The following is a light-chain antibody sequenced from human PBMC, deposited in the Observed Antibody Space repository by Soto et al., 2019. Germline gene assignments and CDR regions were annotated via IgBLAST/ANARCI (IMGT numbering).Light chain of an antibody. CDR3: QQYYSYPWT. CDR1: QGISSY. V-gene: IGKV1-8*01. CDR2: AAS. Sequence: AIRMTQSPSSLSASTGDRVTITCRASQGISSYLAGYQQKPGKTPKLLIYAASTLQSGVPSRFGGSGSGTDFTPTTSCLQSEDFATYYCQQYYSYPWTFGQGTKVEIK. J-gene: IGKJ1*01.